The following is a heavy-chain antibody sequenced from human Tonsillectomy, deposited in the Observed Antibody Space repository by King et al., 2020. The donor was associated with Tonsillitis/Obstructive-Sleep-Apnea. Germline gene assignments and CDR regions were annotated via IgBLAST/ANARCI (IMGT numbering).Heavy chain of an antibody. CDR2: IDPSDSYT. D-gene: IGHD1-14*01. V-gene: IGHV5-10-1*03. CDR1: GYSFTSYW. CDR3: ARQLNQQDGMDV. J-gene: IGHJ6*02. Sequence: VQLVESGAEVKKPGESLRISCTGSGYSFTSYWISWVRQMPGKGLEWMGRIDPSDSYTNYSPSFQGHVTISADKSISTAYLQWSSLKASDTAMYYCARQLNQQDGMDVWGQGTTVTVSS.